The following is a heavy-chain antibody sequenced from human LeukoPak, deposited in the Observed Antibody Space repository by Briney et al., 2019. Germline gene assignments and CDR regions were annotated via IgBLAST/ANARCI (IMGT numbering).Heavy chain of an antibody. CDR3: ARIPGAYYDILTGYSNWFDP. D-gene: IGHD3-9*01. J-gene: IGHJ5*02. Sequence: GASVKVSCKASGYTFTSYGISWVRQAPGQGLEWMGWISAYNGNTNYAQKLQGRVTMTTDTSTSTPYMELRSLRSDDTAVYYCARIPGAYYDILTGYSNWFDPWGQGTLVTVSS. CDR1: GYTFTSYG. CDR2: ISAYNGNT. V-gene: IGHV1-18*01.